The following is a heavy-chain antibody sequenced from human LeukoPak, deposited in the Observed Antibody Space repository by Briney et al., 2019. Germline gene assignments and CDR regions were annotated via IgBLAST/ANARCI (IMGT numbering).Heavy chain of an antibody. V-gene: IGHV3-20*03. Sequence: PGGSLRLSFAGSGYIFDDYGMRWVRHAPGKCLEWVAGINWNGGSTGYAASVKGRCTISRDNAKTALYLEMNSLRVEDTAFYYCVRLGRDGYTYGAAYWGQGAPVTVSS. CDR2: INWNGGST. J-gene: IGHJ1*01. CDR3: VRLGRDGYTYGAAY. D-gene: IGHD5-24*01. CDR1: GYIFDDYG.